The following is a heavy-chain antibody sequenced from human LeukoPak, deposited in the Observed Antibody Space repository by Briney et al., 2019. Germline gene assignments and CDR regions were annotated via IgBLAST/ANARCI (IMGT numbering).Heavy chain of an antibody. CDR3: AREYYDSNKAPAFDI. D-gene: IGHD3-22*01. CDR2: IYTSGTT. V-gene: IGHV4-61*02. J-gene: IGHJ3*02. CDR1: GGAISSGSYY. Sequence: PSETLSLTCTVPGGAISSGSYYWSWIRQSAGKGLEWIGRIYTSGTTNSNPSLKSRVTISVDTSKNHFSLKLSSVTAADTAVYYCAREYYDSNKAPAFDIWGQGTMVTVSS.